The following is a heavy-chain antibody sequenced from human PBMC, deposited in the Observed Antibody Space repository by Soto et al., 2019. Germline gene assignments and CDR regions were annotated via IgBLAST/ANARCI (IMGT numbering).Heavy chain of an antibody. CDR2: TGATGRTT. Sequence: GGSLRLSCAASGFTFNIYAMTWVRQAPGKGLGWVSTTGATGRTTYYSDSVKGRFTVSRDNSKNTLDLQMSNLRAEDTAVYYCATVHNTSRSFDYWGQGTLVTVSS. D-gene: IGHD1-20*01. V-gene: IGHV3-23*01. J-gene: IGHJ4*02. CDR1: GFTFNIYA. CDR3: ATVHNTSRSFDY.